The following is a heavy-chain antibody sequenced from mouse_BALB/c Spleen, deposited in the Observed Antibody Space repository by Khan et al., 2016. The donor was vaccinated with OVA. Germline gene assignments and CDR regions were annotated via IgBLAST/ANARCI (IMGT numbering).Heavy chain of an antibody. Sequence: EVELVGSGGDLVKPGGSLKLSCAASGFTFSGYALSWVRQTPEKRLEWVATISSGDSYTYYPDSVKGRFTISRDNAKNTLYLQMSSLRSEDTAMYYCARPPITTIVATSYWFFDVWGAGTTVTVSS. J-gene: IGHJ1*01. CDR1: GFTFSGYA. CDR3: ARPPITTIVATSYWFFDV. CDR2: ISSGDSYT. D-gene: IGHD1-1*01. V-gene: IGHV5-9-3*01.